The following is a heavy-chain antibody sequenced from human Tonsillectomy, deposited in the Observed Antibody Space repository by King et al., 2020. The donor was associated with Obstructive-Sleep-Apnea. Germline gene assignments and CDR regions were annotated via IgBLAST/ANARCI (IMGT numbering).Heavy chain of an antibody. CDR3: ARGYSRWLARTYYFDY. CDR2: INHSGST. CDR1: GGSFSGYY. D-gene: IGHD6-19*01. Sequence: VQLQQWGAGLLKPSETLSLTCAVYGGSFSGYYWSWIRQPPGKGLEWIGEINHSGSTNYNPSLKSRVTISVDTSKNQSSLKLGSVTAADTAVYYCARGYSRWLARTYYFDYWGQGTLVTVSS. V-gene: IGHV4-34*01. J-gene: IGHJ4*02.